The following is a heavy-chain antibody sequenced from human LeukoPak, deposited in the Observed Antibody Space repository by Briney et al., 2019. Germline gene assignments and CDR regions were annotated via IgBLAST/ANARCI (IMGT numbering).Heavy chain of an antibody. V-gene: IGHV3-21*01. J-gene: IGHJ4*02. CDR2: ISSSSSYI. Sequence: PGGSLRLSCAASGFTFSSYSMNWVRQAPRKGLEWVSSISSSSSYIYYADSVKGRFTISRDNAKNSLYLQMNSLRAEDTAVYYCATFHNSQSKYRKNLGDYWRQGTLVTVSS. CDR1: GFTFSSYS. D-gene: IGHD2/OR15-2a*01. CDR3: ATFHNSQSKYRKNLGDY.